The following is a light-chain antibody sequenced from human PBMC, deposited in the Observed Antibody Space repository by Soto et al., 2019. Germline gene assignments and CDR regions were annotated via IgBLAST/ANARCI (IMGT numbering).Light chain of an antibody. J-gene: IGKJ1*01. CDR1: QGIRND. Sequence: AIQMTQSPSSLSASVGDRVTITCRASQGIRNDLGWYQQKPGKAPKLLIYAASSLQSGVPSRFSGSGSGTDFPPTIRSPQAEEFATYYCLQDYNYPWTFGQGTKVEIK. CDR3: LQDYNYPWT. V-gene: IGKV1-6*01. CDR2: AAS.